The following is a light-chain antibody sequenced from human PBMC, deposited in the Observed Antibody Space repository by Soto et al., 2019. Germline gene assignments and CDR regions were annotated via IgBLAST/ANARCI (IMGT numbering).Light chain of an antibody. Sequence: QSVLTQPPSASGSPGQSVTISCTGTKGDIGVYDFVSWYQHHPGKAPRLIIYEVVQRPSGVPDRFSGSKSGNTASLTVSGLQAAHEADYFCKSYAGSNTYVFXSGTKVNVL. CDR3: KSYAGSNTYV. CDR2: EVV. V-gene: IGLV2-8*01. J-gene: IGLJ1*01. CDR1: KGDIGVYDF.